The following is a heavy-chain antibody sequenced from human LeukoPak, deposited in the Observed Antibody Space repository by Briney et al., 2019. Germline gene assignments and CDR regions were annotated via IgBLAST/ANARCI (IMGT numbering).Heavy chain of an antibody. CDR2: ISSSSSTI. CDR1: GFTFSSYS. Sequence: GGSLRLSCAASGFTFSSYSMNWVRQAPGKGLEWVSYISSSSSTIYYADSVKGRFTISRDNAKNSLYLQMNSLRAEDTAVYYCAKDRSAGTGYFDYWGQGTLVTVSS. J-gene: IGHJ4*02. V-gene: IGHV3-48*01. CDR3: AKDRSAGTGYFDY. D-gene: IGHD6-13*01.